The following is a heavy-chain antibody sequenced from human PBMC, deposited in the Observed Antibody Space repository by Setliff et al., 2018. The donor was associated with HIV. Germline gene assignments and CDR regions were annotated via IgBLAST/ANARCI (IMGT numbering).Heavy chain of an antibody. D-gene: IGHD6-13*01. CDR1: GFTFSTYP. CDR2: IVGTGIGT. CDR3: ARSRAAGFDY. V-gene: IGHV3-23*01. Sequence: GGSLRLSCAASGFTFSTYPMSWVRQAPGKGLEWVSSIVGTGIGTYYADSVKGRFTISRDNSKNTLYLQMNSLRAEDTAVYYCARSRAAGFDYWGQGTLVTVSS. J-gene: IGHJ4*02.